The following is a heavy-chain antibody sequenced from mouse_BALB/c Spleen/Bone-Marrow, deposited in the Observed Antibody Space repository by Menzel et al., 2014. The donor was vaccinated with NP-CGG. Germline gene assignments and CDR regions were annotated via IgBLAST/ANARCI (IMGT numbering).Heavy chain of an antibody. V-gene: IGHV5-17*02. CDR1: GFTFSSFG. Sequence: EVMLVESGGGLVQPGGSLKLSCAASGFTFSSFGMHWVRQAPEKGLEWVAYISSGSSTIYYADTVKGRFTISRDNPKNTLFLQMTSLRSEDTAMYYCAIEGYYDYWGQGTTITVSS. CDR3: AIEGYYDY. D-gene: IGHD2-3*01. CDR2: ISSGSSTI. J-gene: IGHJ2*01.